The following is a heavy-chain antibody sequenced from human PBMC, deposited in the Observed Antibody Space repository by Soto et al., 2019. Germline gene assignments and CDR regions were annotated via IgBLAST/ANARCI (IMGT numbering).Heavy chain of an antibody. CDR1: GYTFTSYG. Sequence: ASVKVSCKASGYTFTSYGISWVRQAPGQGLEWMGWISAYNGNTNYAQKLQGRVTMTTDTSTSTAYMELRSLRSDDTAVYYCARDYYDSSGYYGPTYYYYGMDVWGQGTTVTVSS. J-gene: IGHJ6*02. CDR3: ARDYYDSSGYYGPTYYYYGMDV. V-gene: IGHV1-18*01. CDR2: ISAYNGNT. D-gene: IGHD3-22*01.